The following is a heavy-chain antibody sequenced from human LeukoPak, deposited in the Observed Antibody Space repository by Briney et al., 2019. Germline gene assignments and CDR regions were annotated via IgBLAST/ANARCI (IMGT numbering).Heavy chain of an antibody. CDR2: IYYSGST. V-gene: IGHV4-61*01. CDR1: GGSVSSGSYY. J-gene: IGHJ4*02. D-gene: IGHD5-24*01. Sequence: KPSETLSLTCTVSGGSVSSGSYYWSWIRQPPGKGLEWIGYIYYSGSTNYNPSLKSRVTLSVDTSKNQFSLKLSSVTAADTAVYYCARWLQHEDYFDYWGQGTLVTVSS. CDR3: ARWLQHEDYFDY.